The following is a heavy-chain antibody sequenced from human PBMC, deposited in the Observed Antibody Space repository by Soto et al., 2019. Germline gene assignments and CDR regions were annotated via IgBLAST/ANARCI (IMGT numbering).Heavy chain of an antibody. D-gene: IGHD5-18*01. J-gene: IGHJ5*02. V-gene: IGHV4-39*01. CDR2: IYYSGST. CDR1: GGSISSSSYY. CDR3: ARHRGYSYGQPLNWFDP. Sequence: QLQLQESGPGLVKPSETLSLTCTVSGGSISSSSYYWGWIRQPPGKGLEWIGSIYYSGSTYYNPSLKSRVTISVDTSKNQFSLKLSSVTAADTAVYYCARHRGYSYGQPLNWFDPWGQGTLVTVSS.